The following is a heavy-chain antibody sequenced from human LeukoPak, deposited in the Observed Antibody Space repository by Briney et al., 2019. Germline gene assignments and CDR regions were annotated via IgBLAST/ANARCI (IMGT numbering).Heavy chain of an antibody. CDR3: ARIGHFESGGAVAAPHY. J-gene: IGHJ4*02. CDR1: GFSFSSYA. Sequence: RSGGSLRLSCVASGFSFSSYAMTWVRQAPGKGLEWVSAISPRGVTTYHADSVKGRFTSSRDSSKNTVYLQMNSLRVEDTAVCYCARIGHFESGGAVAAPHYWGQGTLVTVSS. CDR2: ISPRGVTT. V-gene: IGHV3-23*01. D-gene: IGHD6-19*01.